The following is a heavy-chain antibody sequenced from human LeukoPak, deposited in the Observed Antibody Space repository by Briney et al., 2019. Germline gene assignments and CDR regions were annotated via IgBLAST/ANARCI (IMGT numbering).Heavy chain of an antibody. D-gene: IGHD3-10*02. J-gene: IGHJ2*01. V-gene: IGHV3-23*01. CDR1: GFTFNNYA. CDR3: ANALRDYVSYWYFDL. Sequence: GGSLRLSCAASGFTFNNYAMSWVRQPPGRGLEWVSLISGSGGSTYYADSVKGRFTIYRDNSKNTLYLQMNSLRADDTAVYYCANALRDYVSYWYFDLWGRGTLVTVSS. CDR2: ISGSGGST.